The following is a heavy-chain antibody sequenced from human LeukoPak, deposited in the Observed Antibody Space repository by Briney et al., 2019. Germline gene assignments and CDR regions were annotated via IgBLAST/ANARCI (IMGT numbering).Heavy chain of an antibody. CDR1: GGTFSSYA. J-gene: IGHJ5*02. CDR3: AAERYSDGCCWFDP. V-gene: IGHV1-69*04. CDR2: IIPILGIA. Sequence: GSSVKVSCKASGGTFSSYAISWVRQAPGQGLEWMGRIIPILGIANYAQKFQGRVTITTDMSTSTAYMELSSLRSEDTAVYYCAAERYSDGCCWFDPWGQGTLVAVSS. D-gene: IGHD1-26*01.